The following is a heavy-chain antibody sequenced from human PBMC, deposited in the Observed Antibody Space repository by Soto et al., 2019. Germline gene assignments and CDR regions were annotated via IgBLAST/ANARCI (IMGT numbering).Heavy chain of an antibody. CDR3: ARHDFYGSGSYYRKGFYYYFGLDV. V-gene: IGHV4-39*01. CDR2: IYYTGNT. J-gene: IGHJ6*02. Sequence: QVQLQESGPGLVKTSETLSLTCTVSGGSISSTNYYWGWIRQPPGKGLEWIGSIYYTGNTFYNPTLKSRVTLSADTSKNQFTLTVTSVTAADTAVYYCARHDFYGSGSYYRKGFYYYFGLDVWGQGTTVTVSS. CDR1: GGSISSTNYY. D-gene: IGHD3-10*01.